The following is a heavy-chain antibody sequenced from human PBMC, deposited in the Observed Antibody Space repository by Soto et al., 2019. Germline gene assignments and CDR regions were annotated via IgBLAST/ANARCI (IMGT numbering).Heavy chain of an antibody. J-gene: IGHJ4*02. CDR1: GFSLTTSGVG. V-gene: IGHV2-5*02. CDR3: SQSRGVASTGYFRY. Sequence: SGPTLVNPTQTLTLTCSFTGFSLTTSGVGVGWIRQPPGKALEWLGIIYWDDDTRYSPSLQSRLTITKDTSKNQVVLTMTNMDPVDTATYYCSQSRGVASTGYFRYWGQGTLVTVSS. D-gene: IGHD3-3*01. CDR2: IYWDDDT.